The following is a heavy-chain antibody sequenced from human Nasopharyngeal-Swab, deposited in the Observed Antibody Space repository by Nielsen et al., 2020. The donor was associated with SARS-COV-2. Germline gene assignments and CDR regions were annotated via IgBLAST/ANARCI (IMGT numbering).Heavy chain of an antibody. CDR2: FSFDGSYR. Sequence: GESLKISCAASGFRLSDYDMHWVRQAPGKGLEWVATFSFDGSYRYFADSVRGRFSISRDNMENMLFLQMDSLRADDTAVYYCAKDHFYDSGTYDRLYFDFWGQGTMVTVSS. CDR1: GFRLSDYD. D-gene: IGHD3-10*01. V-gene: IGHV3-30*18. J-gene: IGHJ4*02. CDR3: AKDHFYDSGTYDRLYFDF.